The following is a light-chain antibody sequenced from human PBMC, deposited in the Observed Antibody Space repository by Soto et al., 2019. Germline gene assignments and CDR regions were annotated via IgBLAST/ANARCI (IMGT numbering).Light chain of an antibody. CDR1: SSDVGSYNY. Sequence: QSALTQPASVTGSPGQSITISCTGTSSDVGSYNYVSWYQQHPGKVPKLMIHDVSNRPSGVSYRFSGSKSGNTASLTISGLQAEDEADYYCSSYTTISTSVFGGGTKLTVL. V-gene: IGLV2-14*03. J-gene: IGLJ3*02. CDR2: DVS. CDR3: SSYTTISTSV.